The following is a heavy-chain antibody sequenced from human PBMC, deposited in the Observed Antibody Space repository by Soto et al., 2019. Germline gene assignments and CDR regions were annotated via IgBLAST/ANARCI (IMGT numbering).Heavy chain of an antibody. Sequence: PSETLSLTCAVYGGSFSGYYWSWIRQPPGKGLEWIGEINHSGSTNYNPSLKSRVTISVDTSKNQFSLKLSSVTAADTAVYYCARVCPSTIVVVTALPVYYYYGMDVWGQGTTVTVSS. CDR3: ARVCPSTIVVVTALPVYYYYGMDV. J-gene: IGHJ6*02. CDR2: INHSGST. CDR1: GGSFSGYY. V-gene: IGHV4-34*01. D-gene: IGHD2-21*02.